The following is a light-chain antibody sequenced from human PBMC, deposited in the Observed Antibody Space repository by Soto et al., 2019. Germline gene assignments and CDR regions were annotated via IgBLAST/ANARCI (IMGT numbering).Light chain of an antibody. CDR3: SSYAGTYNGV. V-gene: IGLV2-11*01. CDR2: DVG. J-gene: IGLJ3*02. CDR1: RSDVGGYNY. Sequence: QSALTQPRSVSGSPGQSVTISCTGTRSDVGGYNYVSWYQQHPGKAPKLVIYDVGERPSGVPDRFSGSRSGITASLTISGLQAEDEADYYCSSYAGTYNGVFGGGTKVTVL.